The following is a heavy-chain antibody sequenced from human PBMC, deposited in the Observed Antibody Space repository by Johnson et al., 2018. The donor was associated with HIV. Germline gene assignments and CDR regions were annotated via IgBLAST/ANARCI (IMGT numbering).Heavy chain of an antibody. CDR2: TPGGDGGT. Sequence: VQLVESGGGLVQPGGSLRVSCAASGFKYAASGLAFSNYAVKWVSHTPGGDGGTSFADSVKGRFTVSRDNSKDTLYLQMNNARVEDTALYYCARDGPSGEYYSFWSGPLGSRHALDIWGQGTMVTVSS. CDR1: GFKYAAS. J-gene: IGHJ3*02. D-gene: IGHD3-3*01. V-gene: IGHV3-23*04. CDR3: ARDGPSGEYYSFWSGPLGSRHALDI.